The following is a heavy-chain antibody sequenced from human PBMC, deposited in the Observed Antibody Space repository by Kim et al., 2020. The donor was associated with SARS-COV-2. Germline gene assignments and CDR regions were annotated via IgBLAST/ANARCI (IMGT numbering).Heavy chain of an antibody. CDR3: ARLMQTEDSGGESSYNYGLDV. J-gene: IGHJ6*02. CDR1: GYEFGTYW. Sequence: GESLKISCKGSGYEFGTYWIAWVRQKPGKGLEWMGIIYPGDSDARYTPSFQGHVTFSADESTSTAYLQWGSLMASDTAMYYCARLMQTEDSGGESSYNYGLDVWGQGTTVTV. V-gene: IGHV5-51*01. CDR2: IYPGDSDA. D-gene: IGHD3-10*01.